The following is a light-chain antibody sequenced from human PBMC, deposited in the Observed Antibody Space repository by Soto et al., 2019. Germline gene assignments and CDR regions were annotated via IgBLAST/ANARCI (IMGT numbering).Light chain of an antibody. J-gene: IGKJ1*01. Sequence: DIQMTQSPSTLSASVGDTVTINCRASQSTSSWLAWYQQKPGKAPKVLIYDVSSLESGVPSRFSGSGSGTEFTLTINSLQPDDFATYYCQHYNSYSEAFGQGTKVDIK. CDR1: QSTSSW. CDR3: QHYNSYSEA. V-gene: IGKV1-5*01. CDR2: DVS.